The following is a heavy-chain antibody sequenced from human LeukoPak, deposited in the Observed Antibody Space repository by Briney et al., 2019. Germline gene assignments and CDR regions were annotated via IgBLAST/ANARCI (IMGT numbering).Heavy chain of an antibody. Sequence: GGSLRLPCVASGFTSNTYGMHWVRQAPGKGLDCVAVISHDGANEYYADSVKGRFAISRDISKNTLYLHMSSLRPDDTAVYYCAKGAYSYASGTYYFNYWGQGTLVTVSS. CDR3: AKGAYSYASGTYYFNY. CDR1: GFTSNTYG. D-gene: IGHD3-10*01. J-gene: IGHJ4*02. V-gene: IGHV3-30*18. CDR2: ISHDGANE.